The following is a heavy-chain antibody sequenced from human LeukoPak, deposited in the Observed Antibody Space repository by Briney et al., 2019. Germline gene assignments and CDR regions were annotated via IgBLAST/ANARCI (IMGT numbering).Heavy chain of an antibody. CDR3: ARDGSQLTFPFDY. CDR2: INPSGGST. J-gene: IGHJ4*02. CDR1: GYTFTSYY. V-gene: IGHV1-46*01. Sequence: GASVKVSCKASGYTFTSYYMHWVRQAPGQGLEWMGIINPSGGSTSYAQEFQGRLTMTRDTSTSTVYMELSSLRSEDTAVYYCARDGSQLTFPFDYWGQGTLVTVS. D-gene: IGHD4/OR15-4a*01.